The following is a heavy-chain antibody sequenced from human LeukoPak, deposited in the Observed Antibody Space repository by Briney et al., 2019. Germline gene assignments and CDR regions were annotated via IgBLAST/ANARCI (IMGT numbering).Heavy chain of an antibody. Sequence: GGSLRLSCAASGFTVSSNYMSWVRQAPGKGLEWVSVIYSGGSTYYADSVKGRFTISRDNSKNTLYLQMNSLRAEDTAVYYCAKNTAMAYYYYYYMDAWGKGTTVTVSS. V-gene: IGHV3-66*02. J-gene: IGHJ6*03. CDR2: IYSGGST. CDR1: GFTVSSNY. D-gene: IGHD5-18*01. CDR3: AKNTAMAYYYYYYMDA.